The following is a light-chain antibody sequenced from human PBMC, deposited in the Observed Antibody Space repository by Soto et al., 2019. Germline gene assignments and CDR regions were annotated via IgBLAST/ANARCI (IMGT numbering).Light chain of an antibody. J-gene: IGLJ2*01. CDR2: EVI. V-gene: IGLV2-8*01. Sequence: QSALTQPPSASGSPGQSVTISCTGTSSDVGGYNYVSWYQQHPGKAPKLMIYEVIKRPSGVPDRFSGSKSGNTASLTVSGLQAEDEADYYCSSYAGSSTDVLFGGGTKLTVL. CDR1: SSDVGGYNY. CDR3: SSYAGSSTDVL.